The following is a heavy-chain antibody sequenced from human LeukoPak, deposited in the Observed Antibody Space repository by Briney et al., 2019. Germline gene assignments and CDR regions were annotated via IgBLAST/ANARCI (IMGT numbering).Heavy chain of an antibody. D-gene: IGHD6-19*01. J-gene: IGHJ4*02. CDR3: AKKPHSSGVYYFDY. Sequence: PSQTLSLTCTVSGGSISSGSYYWSWIRQPAGKGLEWIGRIYTSGSTNYNPSLKSRVTISVDTSKNQFSLKLSSVTAADTAVYYCAKKPHSSGVYYFDYWGQGTLVTVSS. CDR1: GGSISSGSYY. V-gene: IGHV4-61*02. CDR2: IYTSGST.